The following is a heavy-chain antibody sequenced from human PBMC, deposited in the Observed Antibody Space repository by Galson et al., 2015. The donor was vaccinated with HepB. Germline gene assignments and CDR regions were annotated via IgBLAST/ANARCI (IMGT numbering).Heavy chain of an antibody. D-gene: IGHD3-22*01. V-gene: IGHV4-34*01. CDR3: ARGPIHYDSSAYYGY. Sequence: ETLSLTCAVYRTSLSGYYWSWIRQPPGKGLEWIGEINHSGGTNYNASLKSRVTISADTSKNHFSLKLNSVTAADTAVYYCARGPIHYDSSAYYGYWGQGTLVTVSS. CDR1: RTSLSGYY. CDR2: INHSGGT. J-gene: IGHJ4*02.